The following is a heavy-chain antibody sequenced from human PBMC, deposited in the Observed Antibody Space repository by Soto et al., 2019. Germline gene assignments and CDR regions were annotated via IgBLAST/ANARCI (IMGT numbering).Heavy chain of an antibody. D-gene: IGHD3-22*01. CDR3: AKPLYYYDSSGYFDY. J-gene: IGHJ4*02. Sequence: EVQLLESGGGLVQPGGSLRLSCAASGFTFSSYAMSWVRQAPGKGLEWVSVISGSGGSTYYADSVKGRFTISRDNSKNTLYLQMNSLRAEDTAVYYCAKPLYYYDSSGYFDYWGQGTLVTVSS. CDR2: ISGSGGST. V-gene: IGHV3-23*01. CDR1: GFTFSSYA.